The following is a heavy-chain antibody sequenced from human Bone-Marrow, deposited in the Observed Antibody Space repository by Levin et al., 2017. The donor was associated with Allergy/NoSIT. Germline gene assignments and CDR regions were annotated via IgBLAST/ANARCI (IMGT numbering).Heavy chain of an antibody. CDR2: TYYRSKFYN. Sequence: SETLSLTCGIYGDSIASNSAAWNWIRQSPSIGLEWLGRTYYRSKFYNDYASSVKSRITINPDTSKHQFSLQLNSVSPEDPAVYYCARDPSFGLLDEYSYYYGLDVWGQGTTVTVSS. CDR3: ARDPSFGLLDEYSYYYGLDV. V-gene: IGHV6-1*01. D-gene: IGHD3-16*01. CDR1: GDSIASNSAA. J-gene: IGHJ6*02.